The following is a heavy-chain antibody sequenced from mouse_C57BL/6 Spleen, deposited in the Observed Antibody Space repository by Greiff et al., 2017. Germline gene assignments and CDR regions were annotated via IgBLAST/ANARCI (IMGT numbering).Heavy chain of an antibody. V-gene: IGHV1-69*01. D-gene: IGHD1-1*01. CDR2: IDPSDSYT. CDR3: ARSDYYGSSPWYFAV. CDR1: GYTFTSYW. J-gene: IGHJ1*03. Sequence: QVQLQQPGAELVMPGASVKLSCKASGYTFTSYWMHWVKQRPGQGLEWIGEIDPSDSYTNYNQKFKGKSTLTVDKSSSTAYMQLSSLTSEDSAVYYGARSDYYGSSPWYFAVWGTGTTVTVSS.